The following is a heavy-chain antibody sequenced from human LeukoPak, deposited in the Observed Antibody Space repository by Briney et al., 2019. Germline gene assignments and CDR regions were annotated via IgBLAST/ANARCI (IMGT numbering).Heavy chain of an antibody. CDR1: GFNFRSFA. J-gene: IGHJ4*02. D-gene: IGHD2-15*01. Sequence: PGGSLRLSCAASGFNFRSFATSWVRRAPGKGLEWISAIGGDGGTTYYAGSVRGRFTISRDNSKNTLYLQMDSLRVDDTAVYYCAKKVAGSRPFDYWGQGSLVTVSS. CDR2: IGGDGGTT. CDR3: AKKVAGSRPFDY. V-gene: IGHV3-23*01.